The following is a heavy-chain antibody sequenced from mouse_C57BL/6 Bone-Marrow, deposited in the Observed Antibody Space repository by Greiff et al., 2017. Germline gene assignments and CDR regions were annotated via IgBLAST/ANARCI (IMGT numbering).Heavy chain of an antibody. Sequence: EVKLVESGGGLVKPGGSLKLSCAASGFTFSSYAMSWVRQTPEKRLEWVATISDGGSYTYYPDNVKGRFTISRDNAKNNLYLQMSYLKSEDTAMYYCARPSYYSNWWVAWFAYWGQGTLVTVSA. V-gene: IGHV5-4*03. CDR2: ISDGGSYT. J-gene: IGHJ3*01. CDR3: ARPSYYSNWWVAWFAY. CDR1: GFTFSSYA. D-gene: IGHD2-5*01.